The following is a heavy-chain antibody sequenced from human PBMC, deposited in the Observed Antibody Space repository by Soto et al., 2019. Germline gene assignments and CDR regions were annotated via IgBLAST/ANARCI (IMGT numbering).Heavy chain of an antibody. CDR2: ILYDGSKK. J-gene: IGHJ4*02. CDR3: VRDLALMADY. CDR1: GFNLNTYG. Sequence: PGGSLRFSCVASGFNLNTYGIYWVRQAPGKGLQWVAQILYDGSKKHYADSVKGRFTITRDNSRNTVYLQMDSLRVDDTAMYYCVRDLALMADYWGQGTLVTVSS. V-gene: IGHV3-30*03. D-gene: IGHD3-16*01.